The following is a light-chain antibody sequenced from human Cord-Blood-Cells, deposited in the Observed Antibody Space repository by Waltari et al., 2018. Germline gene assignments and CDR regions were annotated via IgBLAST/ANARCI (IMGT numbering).Light chain of an antibody. V-gene: IGKV3-11*01. CDR1: QSVSSY. CDR3: QQRSNWPPT. Sequence: EIVLTQSPATLSLSPGARATLSCRSSQSVSSYLAWYQQKPGQAPRLLIYDASNRAAGIPARFSGSGSGTDFTLTISSLEPEDFAVYYCQQRSNWPPTFGQGTRLEIK. J-gene: IGKJ5*01. CDR2: DAS.